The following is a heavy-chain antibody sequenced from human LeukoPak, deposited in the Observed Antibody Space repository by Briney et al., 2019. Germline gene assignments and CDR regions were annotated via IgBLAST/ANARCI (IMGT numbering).Heavy chain of an antibody. V-gene: IGHV3-53*04. D-gene: IGHD3-10*01. Sequence: GGSLRLSCAASGFTVSSNYMSWVRQAPGKGLEWVSVIYSGGSTYYADSVKGRFTISRHNSKNTLYLQMNSLRAEDTAVYYCARDGARMVRGRRGYYGMDVWGKGTTVTVSS. J-gene: IGHJ6*04. CDR3: ARDGARMVRGRRGYYGMDV. CDR2: IYSGGST. CDR1: GFTVSSNY.